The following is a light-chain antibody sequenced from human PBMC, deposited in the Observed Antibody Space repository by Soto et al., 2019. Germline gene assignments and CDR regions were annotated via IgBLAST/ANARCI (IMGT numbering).Light chain of an antibody. CDR2: GAS. CDR1: QSVSRSY. Sequence: EIVLTQSPGTLSLSPGERATLSSRASQSVSRSYLAWYQQKPGQAPRLLIFGASSRATGIPDRFSGSESGTDFTLTISRLEPEDFAVYYCQQYDTSPLTFGGGTKVEIK. CDR3: QQYDTSPLT. V-gene: IGKV3-20*01. J-gene: IGKJ4*01.